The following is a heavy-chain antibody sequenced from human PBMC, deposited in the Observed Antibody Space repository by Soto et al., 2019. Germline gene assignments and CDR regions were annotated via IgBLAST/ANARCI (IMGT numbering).Heavy chain of an antibody. D-gene: IGHD3-10*01. Sequence: ASVKVSCKASGYTFTSYVISWVRQAPGQGLEWMGWISAYNGNTNYAQELQGRVTMTTDTSTSTAYMELRSLRSDDTAVYYCARGRLVHNWFDPWGQGTLVPVSS. CDR2: ISAYNGNT. V-gene: IGHV1-18*01. CDR1: GYTFTSYV. CDR3: ARGRLVHNWFDP. J-gene: IGHJ5*02.